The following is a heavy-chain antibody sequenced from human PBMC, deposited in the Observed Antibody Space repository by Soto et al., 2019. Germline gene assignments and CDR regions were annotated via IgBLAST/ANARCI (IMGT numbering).Heavy chain of an antibody. V-gene: IGHV4-59*08. CDR3: ARAGDFSSYDLDV. Sequence: QVQLQESGPGLVKPSETLSLTCTVSSASISSYYWSWMRQSPGKGLEWIGYIYSSGSTNYNPSLKSRATLSVDTSKKQFSLRLSSVTAADTAVYYCARAGDFSSYDLDVWGQGATVTVSS. J-gene: IGHJ6*02. CDR1: SASISSYY. CDR2: IYSSGST. D-gene: IGHD3-10*01.